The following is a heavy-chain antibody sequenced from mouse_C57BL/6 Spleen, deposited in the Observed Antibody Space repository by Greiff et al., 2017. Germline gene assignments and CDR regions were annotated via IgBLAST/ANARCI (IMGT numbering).Heavy chain of an antibody. D-gene: IGHD1-1*01. CDR1: GFNIKNTY. CDR2: IDPANGNT. V-gene: IGHV14-3*01. J-gene: IGHJ4*01. CDR3: ARTDRSIYYAMDY. Sequence: EVKLQESVAELVRPGASVKLSCTASGFNIKNTYMPWVKQRPEQGLEWIGRIDPANGNTKYAPKFQGKATITADTSSNTAYLQLSSLTSEDTAIYYCARTDRSIYYAMDYWGQGTSVTVSS.